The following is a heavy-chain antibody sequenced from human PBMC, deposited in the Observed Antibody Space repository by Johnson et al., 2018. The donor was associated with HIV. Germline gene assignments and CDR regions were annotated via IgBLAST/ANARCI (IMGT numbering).Heavy chain of an antibody. CDR3: AKFGCSGGSCYSVMADAYDI. CDR2: ISGSGGNT. Sequence: VQLVESGGGVVQPGRSLRLSCAASGFTFSIYAMSWVRQAPGKGLEWVSAISGSGGNTYYADSVKGRFTISRDNSNNPLYLQMNCLRAEDTAVYYCAKFGCSGGSCYSVMADAYDIWGQGTMVTVSS. J-gene: IGHJ3*02. D-gene: IGHD2-15*01. V-gene: IGHV3-23*04. CDR1: GFTFSIYA.